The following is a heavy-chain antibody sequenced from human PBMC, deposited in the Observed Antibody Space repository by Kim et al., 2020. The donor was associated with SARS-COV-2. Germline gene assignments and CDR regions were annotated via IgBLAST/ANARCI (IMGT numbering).Heavy chain of an antibody. D-gene: IGHD1-1*01. CDR3: AKDRQVQLERRYAYYYGMDV. CDR1: GFTFSSYG. CDR2: ISYDGSNK. J-gene: IGHJ6*02. Sequence: GGSLRLSCAASGFTFSSYGMHWVRQAPGKGLEWVAVISYDGSNKYYADSVKGRFTISRDNSKNTLYLQMNSLRAEDTAVYYCAKDRQVQLERRYAYYYGMDVWDQGTTVTVSS. V-gene: IGHV3-30*18.